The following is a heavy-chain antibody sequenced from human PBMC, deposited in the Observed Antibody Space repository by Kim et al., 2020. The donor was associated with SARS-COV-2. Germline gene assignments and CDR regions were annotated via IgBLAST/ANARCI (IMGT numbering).Heavy chain of an antibody. CDR1: GFTFSGHG. CDR2: INEGGSEK. V-gene: IGHV3-7*03. D-gene: IGHD7-27*01. Sequence: GGSLRLSCTASGFTFSGHGMSWVRQAPGKGLEWVANINEGGSEKYYVDSVRGRFTISRDNSRNTLYLQMNSLRGDDTAVYYCVKEGWGRTWDPYGMGAWG. CDR3: VKEGWGRTWDPYGMGA. J-gene: IGHJ6*01.